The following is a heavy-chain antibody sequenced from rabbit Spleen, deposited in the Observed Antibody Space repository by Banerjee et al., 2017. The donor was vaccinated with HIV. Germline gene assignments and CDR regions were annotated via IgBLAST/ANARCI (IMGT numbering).Heavy chain of an antibody. Sequence: QEQLEESGGGLVKPEGFLTLTCKASGLDFSGDSYDSYMCWVRQAPGKGLEWIACINTYTVKSVYASWATGRFTFSRTSSTTVTLQMTSLTAADTAAYFCARDLTGIIGWNFYLWGQGTLVT. V-gene: IGHV1S45*01. J-gene: IGHJ4*01. CDR1: GLDFSGDSY. CDR2: INTYTVKS. D-gene: IGHD1-1*01. CDR3: ARDLTGIIGWNFYL.